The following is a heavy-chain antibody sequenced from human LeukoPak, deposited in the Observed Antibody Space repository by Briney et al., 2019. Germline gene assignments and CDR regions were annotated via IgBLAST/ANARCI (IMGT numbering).Heavy chain of an antibody. CDR1: GYPISSGYY. Sequence: SETLSLTCTVSGYPISSGYYWGWIRQPPGKGLEWIGSIYHSGSTYYNPSLKSRVTISVDTSKNQFSLKLSSVTAADTAVYYCARANYDILTGYRKYNWFDPWGQGTLVTVSS. V-gene: IGHV4-38-2*02. CDR3: ARANYDILTGYRKYNWFDP. D-gene: IGHD3-9*01. CDR2: IYHSGST. J-gene: IGHJ5*02.